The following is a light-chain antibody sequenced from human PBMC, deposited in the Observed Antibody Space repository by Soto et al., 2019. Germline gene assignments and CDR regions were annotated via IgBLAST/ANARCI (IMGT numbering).Light chain of an antibody. CDR1: QSISSW. V-gene: IGKV1-5*01. Sequence: DIQMTQSPSSLSASVGDRVTITCRASQSISSWLAWYQQKPGKAPKLLIYDASSLESGVPSRFSGSGSRTEFTLTISSLQPDDFATYYCQQYNSYSPLTFGGGTKVAIK. J-gene: IGKJ4*01. CDR3: QQYNSYSPLT. CDR2: DAS.